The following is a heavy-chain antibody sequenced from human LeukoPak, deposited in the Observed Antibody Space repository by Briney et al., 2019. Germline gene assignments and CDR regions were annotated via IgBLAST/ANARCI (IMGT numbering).Heavy chain of an antibody. CDR1: GFTFSGYG. V-gene: IGHV3-33*01. CDR3: ARDPNYYGSGSYFAYFDQ. D-gene: IGHD3-10*01. CDR2: IWHNGNKK. J-gene: IGHJ4*02. Sequence: PGGSLRLSCETSGFTFSGYGMHWVRQAPGKGLERVAVIWHNGNKKYYADSVKGRFTISGDNSKNTRYVQMNSLRAEDTAVYYCARDPNYYGSGSYFAYFDQWGQGTLVTVSS.